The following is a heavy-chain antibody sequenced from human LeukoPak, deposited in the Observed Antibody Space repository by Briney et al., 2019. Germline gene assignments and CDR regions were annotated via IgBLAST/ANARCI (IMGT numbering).Heavy chain of an antibody. CDR1: GGSISLSYYY. D-gene: IGHD3-10*01. J-gene: IGHJ6*03. Sequence: SETLSLTCSVSGGSISLSYYYWGWIRQPPGKALEWIGSVYYSGTTSYNPSLKSRVTISVDMSKNHFSLRLSSVTAADTAMYYCARDGYYGSGSYYPYMDVWGKGTTVTISS. CDR3: ARDGYYGSGSYYPYMDV. CDR2: VYYSGTT. V-gene: IGHV4-39*07.